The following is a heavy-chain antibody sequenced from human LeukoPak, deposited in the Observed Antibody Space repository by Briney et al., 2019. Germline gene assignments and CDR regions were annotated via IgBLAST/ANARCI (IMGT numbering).Heavy chain of an antibody. J-gene: IGHJ5*02. Sequence: PSETLSLTCTVSGGSISGYFRTWIRQPPGKGLEWIGYIYYTGNTNYNPSLKSRVTISIDTPKNHFSLNVNSVTAADAAVYYCVRSKSGAYGWFDPWGPGTLVTVSS. V-gene: IGHV4-59*01. CDR3: VRSKSGAYGWFDP. D-gene: IGHD2-15*01. CDR2: IYYTGNT. CDR1: GGSISGYF.